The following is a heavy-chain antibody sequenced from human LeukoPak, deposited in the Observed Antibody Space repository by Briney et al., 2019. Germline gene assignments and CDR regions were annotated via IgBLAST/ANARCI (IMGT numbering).Heavy chain of an antibody. J-gene: IGHJ3*02. D-gene: IGHD6-13*01. CDR1: GFRFDDYG. CDR2: IYWNGGST. CDR3: ARDLKAAGGIGGAFDI. Sequence: GGSLRLSCTASGFRFDDYGMSWVRQAPGKGLEWVSGIYWNGGSTSYADSAKGRFTISRDNAKNSLYLQMNSLRAEDTALYYCARDLKAAGGIGGAFDIWGQGTMVTVSS. V-gene: IGHV3-20*04.